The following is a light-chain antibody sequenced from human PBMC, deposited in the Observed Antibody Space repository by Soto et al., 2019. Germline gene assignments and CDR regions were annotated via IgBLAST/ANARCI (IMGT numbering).Light chain of an antibody. V-gene: IGKV3-20*01. Sequence: EIVLTQSPGTLSSSPGDRATLSCRASQSINNRYLAWYQHKPGQAHRLLIYATSSRATGIPDRFSGSGSGTEFTLTINSLEPEDFAMYYCQQYFGSSWTFGQGTKVDIK. CDR1: QSINNRY. J-gene: IGKJ1*01. CDR3: QQYFGSSWT. CDR2: ATS.